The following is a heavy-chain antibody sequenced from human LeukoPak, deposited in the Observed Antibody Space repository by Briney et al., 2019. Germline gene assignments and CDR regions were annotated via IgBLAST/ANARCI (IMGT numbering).Heavy chain of an antibody. D-gene: IGHD2-15*01. CDR3: ARDYCSGGSCYSGDY. CDR1: GFTFSSYE. CDR2: ISSSGSTI. J-gene: IGHJ4*02. Sequence: PGGSLRLSCAASGFTFSSYEMNWVRQAPGKGLEWVSYISSSGSTIYYADSVKGRFTISRDNSKNTLYLQMNSLRAEDTAVYYCARDYCSGGSCYSGDYWGQGTLVTVSS. V-gene: IGHV3-48*03.